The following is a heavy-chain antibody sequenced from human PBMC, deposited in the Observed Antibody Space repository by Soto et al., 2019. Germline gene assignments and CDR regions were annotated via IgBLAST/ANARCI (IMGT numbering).Heavy chain of an antibody. CDR1: SGSVSNYY. Sequence: QVQLQESGPGLVKPSETLTLTCKVSSGSVSNYYWSWIRQPAGKGLEWIGRMYTGGSTNYNPSLKGGVTMSVDTSKNQFSLRLTSVTAADTAVYYCARASVGPPGGGSWTMPFDSWGRGTLVTVSS. CDR3: ARASVGPPGGGSWTMPFDS. CDR2: MYTGGST. D-gene: IGHD2-15*01. J-gene: IGHJ4*02. V-gene: IGHV4-4*07.